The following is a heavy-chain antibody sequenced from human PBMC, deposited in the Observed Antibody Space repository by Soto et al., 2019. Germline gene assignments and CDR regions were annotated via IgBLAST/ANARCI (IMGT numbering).Heavy chain of an antibody. V-gene: IGHV1-46*01. Sequence: ASVKVSCKASGYTFTSYYVHWVRQAPGQGLEWMGIINPSGGSTSYAQKFQGRVTMTRDTSTSTVYMELSSLRSEDTAVYYCARDPSYCGGDCYSHFDYWGQGTLVTVSS. CDR3: ARDPSYCGGDCYSHFDY. J-gene: IGHJ4*02. D-gene: IGHD2-21*02. CDR2: INPSGGST. CDR1: GYTFTSYY.